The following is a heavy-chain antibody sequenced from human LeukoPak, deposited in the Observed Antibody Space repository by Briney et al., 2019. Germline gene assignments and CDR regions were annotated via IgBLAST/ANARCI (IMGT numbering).Heavy chain of an antibody. V-gene: IGHV1-46*01. CDR1: GFTFTSYD. CDR3: ARGRRPARGMDV. J-gene: IGHJ6*02. Sequence: ASVKVSCKASGFTFTSYDINWVRQASGQGLEWMGIINPSGGSTSYAQKFQGRVTMTRDTSTSTVYMELSSLRSEDTAVYYCARGRRPARGMDVWGQGTTVTVSS. CDR2: INPSGGST.